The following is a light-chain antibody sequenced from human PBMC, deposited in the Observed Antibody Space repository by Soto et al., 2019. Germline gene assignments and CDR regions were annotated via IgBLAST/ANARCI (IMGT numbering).Light chain of an antibody. CDR2: LGS. J-gene: IGKJ4*01. CDR1: QSLLHTNGYNY. V-gene: IGKV2-28*01. CDR3: MQALQSPLT. Sequence: DIVMTQSPLSLPVTPGEPASISCRSSQSLLHTNGYNYLDWYVQKPGQSPHLLIYLGSNRASGVPDRFSGSGSGTDFTLKISKVEAEDVGVYYCMQALQSPLTFGGGTKLEIK.